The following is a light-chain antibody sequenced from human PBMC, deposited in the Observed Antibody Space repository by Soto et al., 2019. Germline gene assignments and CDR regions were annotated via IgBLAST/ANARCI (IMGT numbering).Light chain of an antibody. CDR3: SSYAGSNNYV. Sequence: LTQPPSASGSPGQSVTISCTGTSSDVGGYNYVSWYQQHPGKAPKLMIYEVSKRPSGVPDRFSGSKSGNTASLTVSGLQAEDGADYYCSSYAGSNNYVFGTGTKVTVL. J-gene: IGLJ1*01. V-gene: IGLV2-8*01. CDR1: SSDVGGYNY. CDR2: EVS.